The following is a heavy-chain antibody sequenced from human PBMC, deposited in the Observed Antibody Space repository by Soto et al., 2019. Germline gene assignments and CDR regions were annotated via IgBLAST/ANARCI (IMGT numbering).Heavy chain of an antibody. J-gene: IGHJ6*02. CDR2: INYGGRTT. V-gene: IGHV3-23*01. CDR3: VKQRCSVKNYYDHMAV. CDR1: GFSFNTYA. D-gene: IGHD3-10*02. Sequence: EVQLLESGGGLVQPGGSLRLSCETSGFSFNTYAMTWVRQAPGMGLEWVAVINYGGRTTFHAKSVKGRFTISRDNSMNTVLLQMDSLRAEDTAVYYCVKQRCSVKNYYDHMAVWGLGTTVIVSS.